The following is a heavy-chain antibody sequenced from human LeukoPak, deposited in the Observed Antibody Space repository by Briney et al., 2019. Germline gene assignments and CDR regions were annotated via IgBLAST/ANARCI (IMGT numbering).Heavy chain of an antibody. J-gene: IGHJ4*02. CDR3: ARGPYCSGGTCYSQFLDH. D-gene: IGHD2-15*01. V-gene: IGHV1-18*01. CDR2: ISAYNGDT. CDR1: GYTFTNYG. Sequence: ASVKVSWKASGYTFTNYGITWVRQAPGQGLEWMGWISAYNGDTTYAQNLQGRVTMTTDTSTSTAYMELRSLTSGDTAVYYCARGPYCSGGTCYSQFLDHWGQGTLVTVSS.